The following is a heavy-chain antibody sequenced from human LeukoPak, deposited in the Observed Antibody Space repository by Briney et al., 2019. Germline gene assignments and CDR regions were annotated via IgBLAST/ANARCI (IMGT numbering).Heavy chain of an antibody. CDR2: TNHSGST. V-gene: IGHV4-34*01. CDR1: GGSFSGYY. D-gene: IGHD3-10*01. Sequence: SETLSLTCAVYGGSFSGYYWSWIRQPPGKGLEWIGETNHSGSTNYNPSLKSRVTISVDTSKNQFSLKLSSVTAADTAVYYCARVAYYGSGSYYGRRRYYFDYWGQGTLVTVSS. CDR3: ARVAYYGSGSYYGRRRYYFDY. J-gene: IGHJ4*02.